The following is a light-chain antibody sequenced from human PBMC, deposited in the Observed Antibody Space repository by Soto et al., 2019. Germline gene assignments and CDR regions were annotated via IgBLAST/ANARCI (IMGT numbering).Light chain of an antibody. J-gene: IGLJ2*01. CDR1: SSNIGTNY. Sequence: QSVLPQSPSASGTPGQRVLISCSGTSSNIGTNYVYWYQQLPGTAPKVLIYSNDKRPSGVPNRFSGSKSGTSASLAISGLRAEDEADYYCGAWDDSLSGPRFGGGTKLTVL. CDR2: SND. CDR3: GAWDDSLSGPR. V-gene: IGLV1-47*01.